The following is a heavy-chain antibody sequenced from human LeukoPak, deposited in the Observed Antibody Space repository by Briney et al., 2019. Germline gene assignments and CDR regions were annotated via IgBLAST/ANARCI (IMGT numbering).Heavy chain of an antibody. J-gene: IGHJ4*02. CDR3: ARRGYYYDSSGSPDY. V-gene: IGHV4-59*01. CDR2: IYYSGST. D-gene: IGHD3-22*01. Sequence: PSETLSLTCTVSGGSISSYYWSWIRQPPGKGLEWIGYIYYSGSTNYNPSLKSRVTISVDTSKNQFSLKLSSVTAADTAVYYCARRGYYYDSSGSPDYWGQGTLVTVSS. CDR1: GGSISSYY.